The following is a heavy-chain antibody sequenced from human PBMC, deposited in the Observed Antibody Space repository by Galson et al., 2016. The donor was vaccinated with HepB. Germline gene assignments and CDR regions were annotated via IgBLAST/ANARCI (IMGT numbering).Heavy chain of an antibody. Sequence: VKVSCKVSGYTFTDYYIHWVQQAPGGGLEWVGLVDPENGETIYAEKFLGRITMTADRSTDTAYMELSSLRSEDTAMYYCITDLIGVFIPAGDYWGQGTLVTVSS. CDR2: VDPENGET. J-gene: IGHJ4*02. V-gene: IGHV1-69-2*01. CDR3: ITDLIGVFIPAGDY. CDR1: GYTFTDYY. D-gene: IGHD3-22*01.